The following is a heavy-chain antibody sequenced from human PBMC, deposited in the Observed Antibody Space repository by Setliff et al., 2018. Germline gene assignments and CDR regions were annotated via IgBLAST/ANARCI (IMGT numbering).Heavy chain of an antibody. D-gene: IGHD3-22*01. J-gene: IGHJ4*02. CDR1: GGSFTSYQ. V-gene: IGHV1-69*13. Sequence: EASVKVSCKASGGSFTSYQIIWVRQAPGQGLELMGGIIPAFTTANYAANFNDRLRITADESTTTAYMELSSLRSDDTAIYFCARHSGRYYVPGTFDSWGQGTLVTVSS. CDR3: ARHSGRYYVPGTFDS. CDR2: IIPAFTTA.